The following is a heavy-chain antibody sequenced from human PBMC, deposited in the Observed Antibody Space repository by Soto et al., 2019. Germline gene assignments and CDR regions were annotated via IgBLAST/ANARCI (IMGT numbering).Heavy chain of an antibody. CDR2: TYDSGST. J-gene: IGHJ2*01. CDR3: AREIIPLNTDGYIDL. Sequence: QVQLQESGPGLVKPSETLSLTCTVSGGAISGGGYYWSWIRQHPGKGLEWIGYTYDSGSTYYNPSLKSRISILRDTSRKQFSLRLTSVTAADTPVDYCAREIIPLNTDGYIDLWGRGNLVTVSS. V-gene: IGHV4-30-4*01. CDR1: GGAISGGGYY. D-gene: IGHD2-2*02.